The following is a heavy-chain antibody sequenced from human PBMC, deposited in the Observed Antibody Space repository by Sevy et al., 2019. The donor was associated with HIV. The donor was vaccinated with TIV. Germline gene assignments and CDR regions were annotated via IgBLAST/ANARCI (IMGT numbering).Heavy chain of an antibody. V-gene: IGHV3-7*03. CDR2: IKRDGSEK. CDR3: ARDCSSTKCLWGLDV. CDR1: GFTFSNYW. J-gene: IGHJ6*02. D-gene: IGHD2-2*01. Sequence: GGSLRLSCAASGFTFSNYWMSWVRQSPGKGLEWVANIKRDGSEKYYVASVKGRFTISRDNAKNSLHLQMNSLRAEDTAVYYCARDCSSTKCLWGLDVWGQGTTATVSS.